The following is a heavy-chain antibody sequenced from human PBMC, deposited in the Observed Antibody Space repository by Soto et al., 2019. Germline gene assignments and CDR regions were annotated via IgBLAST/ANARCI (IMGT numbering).Heavy chain of an antibody. CDR1: GGSISSGGYS. CDR2: IYHSGST. D-gene: IGHD3-10*01. J-gene: IGHJ3*02. CDR3: ASLTITISAFDAFDI. Sequence: QLQLQESGSGLVKPSQTLSLTCAVSGGSISSGGYSWSWIRQPPGKGLEWIGYIYHSGSTYYNPSLKSRVTISVDRSKNQFSLKLSSVTAADTAVYYCASLTITISAFDAFDIWGQGTMVTVSS. V-gene: IGHV4-30-2*01.